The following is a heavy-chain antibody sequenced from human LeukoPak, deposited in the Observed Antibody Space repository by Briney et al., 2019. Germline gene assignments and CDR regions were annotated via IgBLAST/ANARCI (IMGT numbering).Heavy chain of an antibody. CDR1: GYTFTSYG. CDR3: ARVYYDFWSGYEYDAFDI. Sequence: ASVKVSCKASGYTFTSYGITWVRQAPGQGLEWMGWISPYNGNTNYAQKLQGRVTMTTDTSTNTAYMELRSLRSDDTAVYYCARVYYDFWSGYEYDAFDIWGQGTMVTVS. D-gene: IGHD3-3*01. CDR2: ISPYNGNT. J-gene: IGHJ3*02. V-gene: IGHV1-18*01.